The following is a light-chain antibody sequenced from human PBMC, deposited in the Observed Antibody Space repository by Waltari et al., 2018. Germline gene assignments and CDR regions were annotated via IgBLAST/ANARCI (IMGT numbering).Light chain of an antibody. CDR3: QALGSNRWV. CDR1: IFGSKY. V-gene: IGLV3-1*01. Sequence: SSELTQPPSVSVSPGQTAYITCSGDIFGSKYASWYQHQPGQSPLLVIYKDIYRPSGIHERFSGSKSGNTATLAISGTQAMDDADYYCQALGSNRWVFGGGTKLTVL. CDR2: KDI. J-gene: IGLJ3*02.